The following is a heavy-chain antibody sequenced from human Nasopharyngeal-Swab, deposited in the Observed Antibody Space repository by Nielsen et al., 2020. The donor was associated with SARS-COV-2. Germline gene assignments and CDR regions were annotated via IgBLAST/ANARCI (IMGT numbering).Heavy chain of an antibody. CDR3: AKGPLADY. J-gene: IGHJ4*02. V-gene: IGHV3-23*01. Sequence: WIRQPPGKGLEWVSAISGSGGSTYYADSVKGRFTISRDNSKNTLHLQMNSLRAEDTAVYYCAKGPLADYWGQGTLVTVSS. CDR2: ISGSGGST. D-gene: IGHD3-3*02.